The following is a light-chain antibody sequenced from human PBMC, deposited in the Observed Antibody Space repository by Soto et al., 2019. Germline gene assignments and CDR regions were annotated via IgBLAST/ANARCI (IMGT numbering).Light chain of an antibody. CDR3: QQYGDSPET. J-gene: IGKJ1*01. CDR1: QSVASNY. CDR2: CAS. V-gene: IGKV3-20*01. Sequence: EIVLTQSPGTPSLSPGERATLSCRASQSVASNYLASYQLKPGQAPRLLIDCASSMSTGSPDRFAGSGSGTDFTLTISRLEPEDFAVYFCQQYGDSPETFGEGTKVEIK.